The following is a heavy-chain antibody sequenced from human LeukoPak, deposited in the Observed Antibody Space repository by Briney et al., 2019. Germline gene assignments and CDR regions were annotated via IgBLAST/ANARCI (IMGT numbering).Heavy chain of an antibody. D-gene: IGHD2-2*01. CDR1: GGSISSSSYY. J-gene: IGHJ6*02. Sequence: PSETLSLTCTVSGGSISSSSYYWGWIRQPPGKGLEWIGRIYYSGSTYYNPSLKSRVTISVDTSKNQFSLKLSSVTAADTAVYYCASSLGFHCSSTSCYYYYGMDVWGQGTTVTVSS. V-gene: IGHV4-39*01. CDR2: IYYSGST. CDR3: ASSLGFHCSSTSCYYYYGMDV.